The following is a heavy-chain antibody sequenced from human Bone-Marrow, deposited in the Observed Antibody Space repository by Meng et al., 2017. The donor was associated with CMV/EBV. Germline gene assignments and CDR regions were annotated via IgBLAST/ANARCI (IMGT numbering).Heavy chain of an antibody. CDR2: IRSKAYGGTT. Sequence: GESLKISCAASGFTFSSYSMNWVRQAPGKGLEWVGFIRSKAYGGTTEYAASVKGRFTISRDDSKSIAYLQMNSLKTEDTAVYYCTRESELPPANAFDIWGQGTMVTVSS. J-gene: IGHJ3*02. V-gene: IGHV3-49*04. D-gene: IGHD1-26*01. CDR1: GFTFSSYS. CDR3: TRESELPPANAFDI.